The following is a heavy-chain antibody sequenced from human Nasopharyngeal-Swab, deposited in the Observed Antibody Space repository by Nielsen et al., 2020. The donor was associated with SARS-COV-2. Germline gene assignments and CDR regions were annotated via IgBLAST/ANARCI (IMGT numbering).Heavy chain of an antibody. V-gene: IGHV4-39*01. Sequence: WIRQPPGKGLGWIGSIYYSGSTYYNPSLKSRVTISVDTSKNQFSLKLSSVTAADTAVYYCARAPRITIFGVVQAFDIWGQGTMVTVSS. J-gene: IGHJ3*02. CDR2: IYYSGST. CDR3: ARAPRITIFGVVQAFDI. D-gene: IGHD3-3*01.